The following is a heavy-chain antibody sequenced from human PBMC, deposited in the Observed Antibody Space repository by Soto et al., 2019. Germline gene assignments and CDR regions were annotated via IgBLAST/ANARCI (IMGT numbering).Heavy chain of an antibody. CDR3: AISRGSVAGRALFDY. J-gene: IGHJ4*02. Sequence: QVQLVQSGAEVKKPGSSVKVSCKASGGTFSSYAISWVRQAPGQGLEWMGGIIPIFGTANYAQKFQGRVTITAAESTSIAYMERSSLRSEDTAVYNCAISRGSVAGRALFDYWGQGTLVTVSS. CDR1: GGTFSSYA. V-gene: IGHV1-69*12. D-gene: IGHD6-19*01. CDR2: IIPIFGTA.